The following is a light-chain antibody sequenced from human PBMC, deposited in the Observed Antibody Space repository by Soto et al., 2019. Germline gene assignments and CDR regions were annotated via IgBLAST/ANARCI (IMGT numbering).Light chain of an antibody. CDR2: SAS. CDR1: QGISNY. Sequence: DIQMTQSPSSLSASVGDKVTITCRASQGISNYLAWYQQKPGKVPTLLIYSASTLQSGVPSRFSGSGSGTAFTLTISSLRPEDVATYYCQRYDSAPWTFGQGTKVEI. J-gene: IGKJ1*01. CDR3: QRYDSAPWT. V-gene: IGKV1-27*01.